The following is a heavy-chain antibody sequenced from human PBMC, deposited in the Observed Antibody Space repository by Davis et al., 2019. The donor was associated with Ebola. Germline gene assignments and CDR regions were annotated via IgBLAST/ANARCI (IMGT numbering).Heavy chain of an antibody. D-gene: IGHD4-17*01. CDR2: IKQDGSEK. CDR3: AKADYGDYGYFDY. J-gene: IGHJ4*02. Sequence: GESLKISCAASEFTFSSYWMSWVRQAPGKGLELVANIKQDGSEKYYVDSVKGRFTISRDNAKSSLYLQMISLRVEDTAVYYCAKADYGDYGYFDYWGQGTLVTVSS. CDR1: EFTFSSYW. V-gene: IGHV3-7*01.